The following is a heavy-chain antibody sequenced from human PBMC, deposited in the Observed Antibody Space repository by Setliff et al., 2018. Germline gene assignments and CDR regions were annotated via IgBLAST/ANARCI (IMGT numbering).Heavy chain of an antibody. CDR2: IYPGDSDT. CDR1: GYSLTSYW. V-gene: IGHV5-51*01. D-gene: IGHD6-19*01. J-gene: IGHJ4*02. CDR3: ARRPGYSSGPFGY. Sequence: PGESLTISCKGSGYSLTSYWIGWVRQMPGKGLEWMGIIYPGDSDTRYSPSFQGQVTISADKSISTAYLQWSSLKASDTAMYYCARRPGYSSGPFGYWGQGTLVTVSS.